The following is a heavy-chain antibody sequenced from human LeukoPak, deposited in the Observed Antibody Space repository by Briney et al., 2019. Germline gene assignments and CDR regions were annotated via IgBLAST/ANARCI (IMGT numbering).Heavy chain of an antibody. CDR2: ISGGGGST. Sequence: GGSLRLSCAASGFTFSSYAMSWVRQAPGKGLEWVSVISGGGGSTYYADSVKGRFTLSRDNSRNTMYLQMNSLRAEDTAVYYCVKIVNPQNPLPDCWGQGTLVTVSS. D-gene: IGHD2-15*01. V-gene: IGHV3-23*01. CDR3: VKIVNPQNPLPDC. J-gene: IGHJ4*02. CDR1: GFTFSSYA.